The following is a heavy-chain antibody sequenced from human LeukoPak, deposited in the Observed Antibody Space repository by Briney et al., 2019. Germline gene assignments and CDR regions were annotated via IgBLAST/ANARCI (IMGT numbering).Heavy chain of an antibody. J-gene: IGHJ3*02. CDR1: GFTFSTYN. CDR2: ISSSSSYI. Sequence: PGGSLRLSCAASGFTFSTYNINWVRQAPGKGLEWVSSISSSSSYIYYADSVKGRFTISGDNAKNSVFLQMNSLRAEDTAVYYCARGIRGRSRDRDAFDIWGQGTMVTVSS. V-gene: IGHV3-21*01. D-gene: IGHD3-16*01. CDR3: ARGIRGRSRDRDAFDI.